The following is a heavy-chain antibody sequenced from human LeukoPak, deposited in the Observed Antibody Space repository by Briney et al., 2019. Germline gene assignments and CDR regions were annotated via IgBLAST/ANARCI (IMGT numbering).Heavy chain of an antibody. CDR2: IWYDGSNK. CDR3: AKDPREGTTFADY. Sequence: GRSLRLSCAASGFTFSSYGMYWVRQAPGKGLEWVAVIWYDGSNKYYADSVKGRFTISRDNSKNTLYLQMNSLRAEDTAVYYCAKDPREGTTFADYWGQGTLVTVSS. CDR1: GFTFSSYG. D-gene: IGHD4-11*01. J-gene: IGHJ4*02. V-gene: IGHV3-33*06.